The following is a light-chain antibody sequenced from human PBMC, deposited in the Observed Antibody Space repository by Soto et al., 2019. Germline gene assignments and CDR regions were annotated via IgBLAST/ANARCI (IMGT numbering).Light chain of an antibody. CDR3: TSYTTSSTYV. V-gene: IGLV2-14*03. CDR2: DVS. Sequence: QSALTQPASVSGSPGQSITISCTGTSSDFGDFNYVFWYQQHPGKAPKLLIYDVSNRPSGVSNRFSGSKSGDTASLTISGLQAEDDADYYCTSYTTSSTYVFGTGTKVTVL. J-gene: IGLJ1*01. CDR1: SSDFGDFNY.